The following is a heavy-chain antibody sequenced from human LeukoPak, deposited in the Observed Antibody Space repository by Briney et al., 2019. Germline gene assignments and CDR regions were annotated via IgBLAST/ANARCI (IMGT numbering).Heavy chain of an antibody. V-gene: IGHV5-51*04. D-gene: IGHD2-21*01. CDR2: IYPGDSDT. CDR3: ATTMGIGDEGHFDY. Sequence: GEPLKTSCQCSGYSFTSYWIGWVRQIPGKGLEWMGIIYPGDSDTRYSPSFQGQVPISADKPISTASLQWSSLNASDTAMYYCATTMGIGDEGHFDYWGQGTLVTVPS. CDR1: GYSFTSYW. J-gene: IGHJ4*02.